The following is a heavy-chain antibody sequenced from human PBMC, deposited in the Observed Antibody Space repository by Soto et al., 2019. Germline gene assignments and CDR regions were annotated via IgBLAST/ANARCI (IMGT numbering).Heavy chain of an antibody. V-gene: IGHV3-74*01. Sequence: LRLSCAASGFTFSSYWMHWVRQAPGKGLVWVSRINSDGSSTSYADSVKGRFTISRDNAKNTLYLQMNSLRAEDTAVYYCARLAPRKSARRGMIDAFDIWGQGTMVTV. CDR2: INSDGSST. D-gene: IGHD6-6*01. J-gene: IGHJ3*02. CDR1: GFTFSSYW. CDR3: ARLAPRKSARRGMIDAFDI.